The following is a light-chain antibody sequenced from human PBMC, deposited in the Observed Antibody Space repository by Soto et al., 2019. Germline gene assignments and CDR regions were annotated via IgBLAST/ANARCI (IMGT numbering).Light chain of an antibody. CDR1: SSNIGINT. CDR3: FSFTTTSTHV. V-gene: IGLV1-44*01. Sequence: QSVLTQPPSASGTPGQRVTISCSGGSSNIGINTVNWYQQLPGTAPKVLIYTDNERPSGVPDRFSGSKSGTSASLAINGLQSGDEADYSCFSFTTTSTHVFGTGTKVTVL. CDR2: TDN. J-gene: IGLJ1*01.